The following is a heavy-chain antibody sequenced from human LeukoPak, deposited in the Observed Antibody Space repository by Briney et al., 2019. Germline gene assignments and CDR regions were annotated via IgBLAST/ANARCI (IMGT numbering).Heavy chain of an antibody. CDR1: DGSINSFY. Sequence: SETLSLTCTVSDGSINSFYWSWIRQPPGKGLEWIGYIYYSGSTNYNPSLKSRVTISVDTSKNQFSLNLSSVTAADTAVYYCARAVAYGIDTGYFDYWGQGTLVTVSS. D-gene: IGHD2-8*02. V-gene: IGHV4-59*01. CDR2: IYYSGST. CDR3: ARAVAYGIDTGYFDY. J-gene: IGHJ4*02.